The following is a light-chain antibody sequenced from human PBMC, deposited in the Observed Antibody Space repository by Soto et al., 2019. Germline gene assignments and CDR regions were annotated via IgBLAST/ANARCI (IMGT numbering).Light chain of an antibody. CDR1: QCISNY. J-gene: IGKJ3*01. V-gene: IGKV1-27*01. CDR3: QQYNSATTEGT. CDR2: AAS. Sequence: DIQMTQSPSSLSASVGDRVTITCRACQCISNYLGWYQQKPGKVPKLLIYAASTLQSGVPTRFIGSGSRTDLTLTISILQPEDVATYYVQQYNSATTEGTFGPGNKVDIK.